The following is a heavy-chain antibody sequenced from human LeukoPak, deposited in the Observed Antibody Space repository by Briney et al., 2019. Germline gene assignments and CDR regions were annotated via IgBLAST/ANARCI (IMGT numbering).Heavy chain of an antibody. Sequence: GGSLRLSCAASGFTFSSYAMSWVRQAPGKGLEWVPAISGSGGSTYYADSVKGRFTISRHNSKNTLYLQMNSLRAEDTAVYYCARGAPITIFTSPGAFDIWGQGTMVTVSS. CDR3: ARGAPITIFTSPGAFDI. D-gene: IGHD3-3*01. CDR1: GFTFSSYA. J-gene: IGHJ3*02. V-gene: IGHV3-23*01. CDR2: ISGSGGST.